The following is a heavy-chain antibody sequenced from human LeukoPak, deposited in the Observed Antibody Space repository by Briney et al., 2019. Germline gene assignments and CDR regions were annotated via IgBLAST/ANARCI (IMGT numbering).Heavy chain of an antibody. D-gene: IGHD2-15*01. V-gene: IGHV1-18*01. CDR1: GYTLTSFS. Sequence: ASVKVSCKASGYTLTSFSISWLRQAPGQGLEWMGWISAYNGYTDYAQKLQGRVSMTTDTSTNTAYMELRSLRSDDTAVYYCARGDCSGVSCYLPEYFRHWGQGTLVTVSS. CDR2: ISAYNGYT. CDR3: ARGDCSGVSCYLPEYFRH. J-gene: IGHJ1*01.